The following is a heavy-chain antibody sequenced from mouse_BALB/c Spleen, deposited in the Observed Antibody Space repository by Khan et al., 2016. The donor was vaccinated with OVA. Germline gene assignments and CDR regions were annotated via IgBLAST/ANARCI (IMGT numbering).Heavy chain of an antibody. CDR2: INPHIGET. CDR1: GYSFTGYF. Sequence: EVELVESGPELVRPGASVKISCKASGYSFTGYFMNWVMQSHGKSLEWIGRINPHIGETFYNQRFKDKATLTVDESSSTANMELRSLASDDSAVYYCTRIYRSDFDYWGQGTTLTVSS. V-gene: IGHV1-20*02. CDR3: TRIYRSDFDY. J-gene: IGHJ2*01. D-gene: IGHD1-1*01.